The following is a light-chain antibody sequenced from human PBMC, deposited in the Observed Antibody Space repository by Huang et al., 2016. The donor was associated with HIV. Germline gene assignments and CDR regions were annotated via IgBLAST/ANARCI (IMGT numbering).Light chain of an antibody. Sequence: EILLTQSPDTLSLSPGERATLSCRASQSVNNNYFAWYQQNPGQAPRRLIYRASTRATGIPDRFSGSGSGTDFTLTISRLEPDDFAVYYCQQFGSSPPYSFGQGTKLEIK. CDR2: RAS. J-gene: IGKJ2*03. V-gene: IGKV3-20*01. CDR3: QQFGSSPPYS. CDR1: QSVNNNY.